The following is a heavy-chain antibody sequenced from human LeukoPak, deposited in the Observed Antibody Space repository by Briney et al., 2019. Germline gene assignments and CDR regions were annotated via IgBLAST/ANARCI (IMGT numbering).Heavy chain of an antibody. CDR1: GYTFTSYY. D-gene: IGHD6-13*01. Sequence: ASVKVSCKASGYTFTSYYMHWVRQAPGQGLEWMGIINPSGGSTSYAQKFQGRVTMTRDTSTSTVYMELSSLRSEGTAVYYCAFPQKGSSSWYSLDYWGQGTLVTVSS. J-gene: IGHJ4*02. V-gene: IGHV1-46*01. CDR3: AFPQKGSSSWYSLDY. CDR2: INPSGGST.